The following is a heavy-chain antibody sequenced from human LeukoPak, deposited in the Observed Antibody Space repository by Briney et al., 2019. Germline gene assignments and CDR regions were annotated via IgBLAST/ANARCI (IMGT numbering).Heavy chain of an antibody. Sequence: GGSLRLSCAASGFTFSNHWMHWVRQAPGKGPVWVSVISKDGSTSIYADSVRGRLTISRDNAKNTLYLQMNSLRVEDTSVYYCARDYYMGIVDQWGQGTRVTVSS. D-gene: IGHD3-22*01. CDR1: GFTFSNHW. J-gene: IGHJ5*02. CDR3: ARDYYMGIVDQ. CDR2: ISKDGSTS. V-gene: IGHV3-74*01.